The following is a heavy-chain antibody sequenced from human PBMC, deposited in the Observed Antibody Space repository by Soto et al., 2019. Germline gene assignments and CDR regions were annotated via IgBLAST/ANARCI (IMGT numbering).Heavy chain of an antibody. CDR3: ARRSCGDECWRYFDY. D-gene: IGHD2-21*01. J-gene: IGHJ4*02. CDR1: GDSISSPNYY. V-gene: IGHV4-39*01. CDR2: IYTTGSI. Sequence: KTSETLSLTCTVSGDSISSPNYYWGWIRQPPGKGLEWIANIYTTGSIYYNLSLKSRVTMSVDASKTQLSLKLSSVTTADTAVYYCARRSCGDECWRYFDYWSQGTLVTVSS.